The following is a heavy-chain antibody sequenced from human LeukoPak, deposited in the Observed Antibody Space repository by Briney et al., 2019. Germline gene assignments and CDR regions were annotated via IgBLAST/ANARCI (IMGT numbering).Heavy chain of an antibody. Sequence: GGSLRLSCAASGFTVSSNYMSWVRQAPGKGLEWVSAISGSGSSTYYADSVKGRFTVSRDNSKNTLYLQMNSLRAEDTAVYYCAKAPGRIVGPIPFVVGPWGQGTLVTVSS. CDR3: AKAPGRIVGPIPFVVGP. CDR1: GFTVSSNY. CDR2: ISGSGSST. D-gene: IGHD1-26*01. J-gene: IGHJ5*02. V-gene: IGHV3-23*01.